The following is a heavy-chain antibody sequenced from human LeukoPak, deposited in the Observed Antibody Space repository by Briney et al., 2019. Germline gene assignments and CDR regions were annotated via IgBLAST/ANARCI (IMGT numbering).Heavy chain of an antibody. V-gene: IGHV3-30-3*01. CDR3: ARDKGFVPDS. Sequence: GGSLRLSCAASGFTFSSYAMHWVRQAPGKGLEWVAVISYDGSHKYYADSVKGRFTISGDDSKNALFLQMNSLRAEDTALYYCARDKGFVPDSWGQGTLVTVSS. J-gene: IGHJ4*02. CDR1: GFTFSSYA. CDR2: ISYDGSHK.